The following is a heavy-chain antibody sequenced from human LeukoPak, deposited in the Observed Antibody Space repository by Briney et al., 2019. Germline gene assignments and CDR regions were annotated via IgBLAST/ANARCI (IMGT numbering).Heavy chain of an antibody. D-gene: IGHD2-2*01. CDR1: GYSISSGYY. Sequence: SETLSLTCTVSGYSISSGYYWGWIRQPPGKGLEWIGYIYYSGSTNYNPSLKSRVTISVDTSKNQFSLKLSSVTAADTAVYYCARIDRGYCSSTSCYSSWFDPWGQGTLVTVSS. J-gene: IGHJ5*02. V-gene: IGHV4-38-2*02. CDR3: ARIDRGYCSSTSCYSSWFDP. CDR2: IYYSGST.